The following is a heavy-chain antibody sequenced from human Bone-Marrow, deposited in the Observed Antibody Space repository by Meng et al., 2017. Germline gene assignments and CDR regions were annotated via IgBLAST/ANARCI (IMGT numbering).Heavy chain of an antibody. D-gene: IGHD6-13*01. V-gene: IGHV4-31*03. Sequence: QVQLQRAGPGLVNPSQTLSLTCTVSGGSISSGGYYWSWIRQHPGKGLEWIGYIYYSGSTYYNPSLKSRVTISVDTSKNQFSLKLSSVTAADTAVYYCARGPLSAAGTMGYFQHWGQGTLVTVSS. CDR1: GGSISSGGYY. CDR3: ARGPLSAAGTMGYFQH. CDR2: IYYSGST. J-gene: IGHJ1*01.